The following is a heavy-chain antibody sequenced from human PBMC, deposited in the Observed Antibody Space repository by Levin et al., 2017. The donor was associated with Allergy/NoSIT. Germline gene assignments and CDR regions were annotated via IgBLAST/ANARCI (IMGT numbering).Heavy chain of an antibody. CDR2: IIPIFGTA. J-gene: IGHJ4*02. D-gene: IGHD6-13*01. CDR1: GGTFSSYA. CDR3: ARIAAAGSSAAYY. V-gene: IGHV1-69*01. Sequence: PGGSLRLSCKASGGTFSSYAISWVRQAPGQGLEWMGGIIPIFGTANYAQKFQGRVTITADESTSTAYMELTSLRSEETAVYYCARIAAAGSSAAYYWGQGTLVTVSS.